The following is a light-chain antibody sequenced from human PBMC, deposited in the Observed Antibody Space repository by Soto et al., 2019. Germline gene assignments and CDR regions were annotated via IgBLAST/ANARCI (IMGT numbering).Light chain of an antibody. CDR1: QSILYSSYNKTY. CDR2: WAS. Sequence: DIVMTQSPESLAVSLGERATINCKSSQSILYSSYNKTYLNWYQQKPGHPPKLLISWASTRESGVPDRFSGSGSRTDFTLTISSLQDEDVAVYYCQQYYSTPYTFGQGTKLEIK. V-gene: IGKV4-1*01. J-gene: IGKJ2*01. CDR3: QQYYSTPYT.